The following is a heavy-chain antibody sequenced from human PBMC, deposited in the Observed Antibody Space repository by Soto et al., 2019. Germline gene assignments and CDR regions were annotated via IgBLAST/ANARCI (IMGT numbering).Heavy chain of an antibody. V-gene: IGHV1-69*12. CDR3: ARNTYYYDGSGYYYNWFDP. J-gene: IGHJ5*02. Sequence: QVQLVQSGAEVKKPGSSVKVSCKASGGTFSSYAISWVRQAPGQGLEWMGGIIPIFGTANYAQKFQGRVTITADDSTSTAYMERSSLRSEDTAVYYCARNTYYYDGSGYYYNWFDPWGQGTLVTVSS. CDR2: IIPIFGTA. D-gene: IGHD3-22*01. CDR1: GGTFSSYA.